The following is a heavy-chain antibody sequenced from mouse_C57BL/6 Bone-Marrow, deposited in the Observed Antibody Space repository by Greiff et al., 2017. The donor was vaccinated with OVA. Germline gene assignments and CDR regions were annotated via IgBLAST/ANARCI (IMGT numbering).Heavy chain of an antibody. D-gene: IGHD1-1*01. CDR3: TLGYYGSSYGFAY. Sequence: QVQLQQSGPELVKPGASVKISCKASGYAFTSYWMHWVKQRPGQGLEWIGRIHPSDSDTNYNQNFKGKATLTVDRSSSTAYMQLSSLTSEDSALYYCTLGYYGSSYGFAYWGLGTLVTVSA. CDR1: GYAFTSYW. J-gene: IGHJ3*01. V-gene: IGHV1-74*01. CDR2: IHPSDSDT.